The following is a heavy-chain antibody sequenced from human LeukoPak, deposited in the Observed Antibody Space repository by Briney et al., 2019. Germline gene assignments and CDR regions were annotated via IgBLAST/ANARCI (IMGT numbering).Heavy chain of an antibody. CDR1: GGSFSGYY. Sequence: SETLSLTCAVYGGSFSGYYWSWIRQPPGKGLGWIGEINHSGSTNYNPSLKSRVTISVDTSKNQFSLKLSSVTAADTAVYYCARSRPLVYQLLLSYYMDVWGKGTTVTVSS. D-gene: IGHD2-2*01. CDR3: ARSRPLVYQLLLSYYMDV. V-gene: IGHV4-34*01. CDR2: INHSGST. J-gene: IGHJ6*03.